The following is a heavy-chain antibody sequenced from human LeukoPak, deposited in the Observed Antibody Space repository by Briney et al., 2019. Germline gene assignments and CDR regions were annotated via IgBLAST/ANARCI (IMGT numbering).Heavy chain of an antibody. CDR3: ARAQGRWELPYFDY. J-gene: IGHJ4*02. D-gene: IGHD1-26*01. CDR2: IIPIFGTA. Sequence: SVNVSCKASGGTFSSYAISWVRQAPGQGLEWMGGIIPIFGTANYAQKFQGRVTITTDESTSTAYMELSSLRSEDTAVYYCARAQGRWELPYFDYWGQGTLVTVSS. CDR1: GGTFSSYA. V-gene: IGHV1-69*05.